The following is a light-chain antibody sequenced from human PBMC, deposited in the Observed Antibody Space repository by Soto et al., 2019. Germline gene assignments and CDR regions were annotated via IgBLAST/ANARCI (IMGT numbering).Light chain of an antibody. Sequence: EIVLTQSPATLSLSPGERATLSCRASQSIKNYLAWYQQKPGQAPRLLIYDAFNRAIGIPTRFSGSGSGTVFTLTISRLEPEDFAIYYCQQRSNWLPIFGQGTRLEIK. CDR2: DAF. CDR3: QQRSNWLPI. J-gene: IGKJ5*01. CDR1: QSIKNY. V-gene: IGKV3-11*01.